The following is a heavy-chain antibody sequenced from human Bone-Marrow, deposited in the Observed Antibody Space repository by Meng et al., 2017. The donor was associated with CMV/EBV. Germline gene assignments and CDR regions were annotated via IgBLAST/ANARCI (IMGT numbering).Heavy chain of an antibody. D-gene: IGHD1-1*01. J-gene: IGHJ5*02. CDR3: ASGIEGGWFDA. Sequence: GESLKISCVASGFTFSRYDMYWVRQAPGKGLEWVSLISYDENNKYYADSVKGRFTISRDNSKNTLYLQMDSLRVEDTAVYYCASGIEGGWFDAWGQGAMVTVSS. V-gene: IGHV3-30-3*01. CDR1: GFTFSRYD. CDR2: ISYDENNK.